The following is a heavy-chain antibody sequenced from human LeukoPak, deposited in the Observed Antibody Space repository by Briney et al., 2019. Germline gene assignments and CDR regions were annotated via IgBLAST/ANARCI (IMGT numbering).Heavy chain of an antibody. V-gene: IGHV4-34*01. CDR1: GGPFSAYY. D-gene: IGHD3-22*01. J-gene: IGHJ4*02. Sequence: SETLSLTCAAYGGPFSAYYWTWIRQPPGKGLEWIGEINHSGTAKYNPSLKSRVTISVDTSKNQFSLKLTSVTAADTAVYYCARGIRYYYDSDTYVPYYFDYWGQGTLVTVSS. CDR2: INHSGTA. CDR3: ARGIRYYYDSDTYVPYYFDY.